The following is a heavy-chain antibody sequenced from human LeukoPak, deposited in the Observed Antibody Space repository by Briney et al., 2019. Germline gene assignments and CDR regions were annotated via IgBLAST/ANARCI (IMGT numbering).Heavy chain of an antibody. D-gene: IGHD3-10*01. CDR3: ARSGSRLEWFGETMGYGDY. V-gene: IGHV1-18*01. CDR1: GYTFTSYG. CDR2: ISAYNGNT. J-gene: IGHJ4*02. Sequence: ASVKVSCKTSGYTFTSYGISWVRQAPGQGLEWMGWISAYNGNTNYAQKLQGRVTMTTDTSTSTAYMELRSLRSDDTAVYYCARSGSRLEWFGETMGYGDYWGQGTLVTVSS.